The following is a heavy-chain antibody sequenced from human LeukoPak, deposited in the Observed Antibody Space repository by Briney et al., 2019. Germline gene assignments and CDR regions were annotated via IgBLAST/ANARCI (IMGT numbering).Heavy chain of an antibody. D-gene: IGHD5-18*01. Sequence: PGGSLRPSCAASGFTFSSYAMHWVRQAPGKGLEYVSAISSNGGSTYYANSVKGRFTISRDNSKNTLYLQMGSLRAEDMAVYYCARGGRGYSYGSLDYWGQGTLVTVSS. CDR3: ARGGRGYSYGSLDY. CDR2: ISSNGGST. V-gene: IGHV3-64*01. CDR1: GFTFSSYA. J-gene: IGHJ4*02.